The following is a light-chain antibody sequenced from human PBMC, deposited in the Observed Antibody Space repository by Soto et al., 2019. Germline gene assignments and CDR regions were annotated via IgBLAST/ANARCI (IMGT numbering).Light chain of an antibody. J-gene: IGLJ2*01. CDR3: TSYTTNSPPL. CDR2: EVS. V-gene: IGLV2-14*01. CDR1: SSDVGGYNY. Sequence: QSALTQPASVSGSPGQSITISCTGTSSDVGGYNYVSWYQQHPGQAPKLMIYEVSNRPSGVSNRFSGSKSANTASLTISGLQTEDEADYYCTSYTTNSPPLFGGGTKLTVL.